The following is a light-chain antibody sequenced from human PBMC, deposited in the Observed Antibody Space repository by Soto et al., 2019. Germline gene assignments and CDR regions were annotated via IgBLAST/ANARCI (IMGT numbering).Light chain of an antibody. CDR1: ESIDNW. CDR2: AAS. Sequence: DIQMTQSPSTLSASVGDTVTITCRASESIDNWLAWYQQKPGKAPKLLIFAASTLVRGVPSRFIGRSSGADFTLNISSLQADDYATFYCQQYHTEWTVGQGTKVDIK. CDR3: QQYHTEWT. J-gene: IGKJ1*01. V-gene: IGKV1-5*01.